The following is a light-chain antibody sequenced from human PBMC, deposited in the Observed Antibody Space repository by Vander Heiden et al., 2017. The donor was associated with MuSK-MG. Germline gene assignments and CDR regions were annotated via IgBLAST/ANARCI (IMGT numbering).Light chain of an antibody. Sequence: VIWMTQSPSLFSASTGDRVTVSCRMSQAISSYLACHQQKPGRAPELLIYAASTLQSGVPSRFSGCGSGTDFTLTISCLQSEDFATYYCQHYYSFHPFGQGTRLEIK. CDR3: QHYYSFHP. CDR1: QAISSY. V-gene: IGKV1D-8*01. J-gene: IGKJ5*01. CDR2: AAS.